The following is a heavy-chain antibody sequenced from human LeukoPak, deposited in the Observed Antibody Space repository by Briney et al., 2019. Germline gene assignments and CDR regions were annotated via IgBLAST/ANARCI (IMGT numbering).Heavy chain of an antibody. CDR3: ARPDRGGSYSNFDY. V-gene: IGHV3-48*01. J-gene: IGHJ4*02. Sequence: GGSLRLSCAASGFTFSSYSMNWVRQAPGKGLEWVSYISSSSSTIYYADSVKGRFTIPRDNAKNSLYLQMNSLRAEDTAVYYCARPDRGGSYSNFDYWGQGTLVTVSS. D-gene: IGHD3-16*01. CDR1: GFTFSSYS. CDR2: ISSSSSTI.